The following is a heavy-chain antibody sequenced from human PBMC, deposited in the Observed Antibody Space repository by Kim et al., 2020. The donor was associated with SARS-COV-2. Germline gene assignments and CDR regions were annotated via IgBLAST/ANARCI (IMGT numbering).Heavy chain of an antibody. CDR3: AKRDYYDSSGLAFDI. CDR2: ISGSGGST. J-gene: IGHJ3*02. D-gene: IGHD3-22*01. V-gene: IGHV3-23*01. CDR1: RFTFSSYA. Sequence: GGSLRLSCAASRFTFSSYAMSWVRQAPGKGLEWVSAISGSGGSTYYADSVKGRFTISRDNSKNTLYLQMNSLRAEDTAVYYCAKRDYYDSSGLAFDIWGQGTMVTVSS.